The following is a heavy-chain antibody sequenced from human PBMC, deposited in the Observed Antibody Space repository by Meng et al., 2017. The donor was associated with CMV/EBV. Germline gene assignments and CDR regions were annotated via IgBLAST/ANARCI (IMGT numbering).Heavy chain of an antibody. J-gene: IGHJ6*02. V-gene: IGHV1-24*01. Sequence: ASVKVSCKASGGTFSSYTISWVRQAPGKGLEWMGGFDPEDGETIYAQKFQGRVTMTEDTSTDTAYMELSSLRSEDTAVYYCATATGYYYGMDVWGQGTTVTVSS. CDR2: FDPEDGET. CDR3: ATATGYYYGMDV. CDR1: GGTFSSYT.